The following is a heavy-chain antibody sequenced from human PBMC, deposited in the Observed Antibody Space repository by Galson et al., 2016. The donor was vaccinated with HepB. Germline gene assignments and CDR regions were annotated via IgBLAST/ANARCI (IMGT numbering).Heavy chain of an antibody. Sequence: SLRLSCAASGFTFSSYAMSWVRQAPGRGLHWVSTVRGGGESTYYADSVRGRFAISADYSKNTLFLQMNSLRGDDTAVYYCAKGREYGSGTPRPNDAFDTWGQGTPVTVSS. CDR2: VRGGGEST. J-gene: IGHJ3*02. V-gene: IGHV3-23*01. D-gene: IGHD3-10*01. CDR3: AKGREYGSGTPRPNDAFDT. CDR1: GFTFSSYA.